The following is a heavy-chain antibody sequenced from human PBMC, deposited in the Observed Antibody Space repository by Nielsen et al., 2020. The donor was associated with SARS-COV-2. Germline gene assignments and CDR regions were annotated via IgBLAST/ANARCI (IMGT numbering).Heavy chain of an antibody. D-gene: IGHD6-13*01. CDR2: ISWNGGSI. CDR3: AKSWIAAPSYGMDV. V-gene: IGHV3-9*01. Sequence: GGSLRLSCAASGFTFDDYAMHWVRQAPGKGLEWVSGISWNGGSIGYADSVKGRFTTSRDNAKNSLYLQMNSLRAEDTALYYCAKSWIAAPSYGMDVWGQGTTVTVSS. CDR1: GFTFDDYA. J-gene: IGHJ6*02.